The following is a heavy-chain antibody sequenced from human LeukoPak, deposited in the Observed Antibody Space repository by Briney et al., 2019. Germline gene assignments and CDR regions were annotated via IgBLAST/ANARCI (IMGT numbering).Heavy chain of an antibody. CDR1: GFTFSSYA. Sequence: AGGSLRLSCSASGFTFSSYAMHWVRQAPGKGLEYVSAISSNGGSTYYADSVKGRFTISRDNSKNTLYLQMSSLRAEDTAVYYCVKGRRITMVRGVKGDAFDIWGQGTMVTVSS. CDR2: ISSNGGST. V-gene: IGHV3-64D*06. J-gene: IGHJ3*02. CDR3: VKGRRITMVRGVKGDAFDI. D-gene: IGHD3-10*01.